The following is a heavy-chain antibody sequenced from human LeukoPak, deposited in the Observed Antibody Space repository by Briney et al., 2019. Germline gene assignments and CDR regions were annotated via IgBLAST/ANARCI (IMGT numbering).Heavy chain of an antibody. CDR3: ARGYCSSISCYYYLDY. CDR2: INPNSGGT. Sequence: ASVKVSCKASGYTSTGYYMHWVRQAPGQGLEWMGWINPNSGGTNYAQKFQGRVTMTRDTSISTAYMELSRLRSDDTAVYYCARGYCSSISCYYYLDYWGQGTLVTVSS. CDR1: GYTSTGYY. V-gene: IGHV1-2*02. D-gene: IGHD2-2*01. J-gene: IGHJ4*02.